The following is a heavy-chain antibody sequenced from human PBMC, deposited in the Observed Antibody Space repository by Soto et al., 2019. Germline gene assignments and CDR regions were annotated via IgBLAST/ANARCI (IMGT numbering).Heavy chain of an antibody. CDR3: ARHRDTYNWNDGYYYYYMDV. CDR2: IYPGDSDT. Sequence: PGESLKISCKGSGYSFTSYWIGWVRQMPGKGLEWMGIIYPGDSDTRYSPSFQGQVTISADKSISTAYLQWSSLKASDTAMYYCARHRDTYNWNDGYYYYYMDVWGKGTTVTVSS. D-gene: IGHD1-20*01. CDR1: GYSFTSYW. J-gene: IGHJ6*03. V-gene: IGHV5-51*01.